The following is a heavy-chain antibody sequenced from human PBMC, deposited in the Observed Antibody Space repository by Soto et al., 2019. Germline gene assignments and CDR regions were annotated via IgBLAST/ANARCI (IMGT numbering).Heavy chain of an antibody. CDR3: ARIPPASSSYDITGFQWYCDL. J-gene: IGHJ2*01. V-gene: IGHV3-23*01. CDR2: ISSGGAST. Sequence: EVQLLESGGGLVQPGGSLRLSCAASGFTFSSYAMSWVRQAPGKGLEWVSGISSGGASTYYADSVKGRFTVSRDKSKNTLFLQMNSLTAEDTALYYCARIPPASSSYDITGFQWYCDLWGRGTLVTVSS. CDR1: GFTFSSYA. D-gene: IGHD3-22*01.